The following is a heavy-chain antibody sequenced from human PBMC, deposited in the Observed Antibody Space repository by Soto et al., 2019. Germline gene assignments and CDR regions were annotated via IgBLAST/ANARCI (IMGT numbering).Heavy chain of an antibody. CDR1: GFTFSRYW. CDR2: ISRSAGNT. CDR3: ARDQVPGLDAFDI. V-gene: IGHV3-21*01. Sequence: GGSLKLSCAASGFTFSRYWMNWVRQAPGKGLEWVSSISRSAGNTYYADSVKGRFTISRDNAKNSMYLQMNSLRAEDTAVYYCARDQVPGLDAFDIWGQGTMVTVSS. J-gene: IGHJ3*02.